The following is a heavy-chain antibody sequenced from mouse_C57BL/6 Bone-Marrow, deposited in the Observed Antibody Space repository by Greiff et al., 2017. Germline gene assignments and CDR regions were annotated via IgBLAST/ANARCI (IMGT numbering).Heavy chain of an antibody. CDR2: INYDGSST. Sequence: EVMLVESEGGLVQPGSSMKLSCTASGFTFSDYYMAWVRQVPEKGLEWVANINYDGSSTYYLDSLKSRFIISRDNAKNILYLQMSSLKSEDTATYYCAGGRYYFDYWGQGTTLTVSS. V-gene: IGHV5-16*01. CDR1: GFTFSDYY. CDR3: AGGRYYFDY. J-gene: IGHJ2*01.